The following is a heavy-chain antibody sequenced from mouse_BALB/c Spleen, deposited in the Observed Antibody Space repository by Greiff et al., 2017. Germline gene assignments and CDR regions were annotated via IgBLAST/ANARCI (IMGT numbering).Heavy chain of an antibody. CDR1: GFTFSSFG. CDR2: ISSGSSTI. Sequence: EVQRVESGGGLVQPGGSRKLSCAASGFTFSSFGMHWVRQAPEKGLEWVAYISSGSSTIYYADTVKGRFTISRDNPKNTLFLQMTSLRSEDTAMYYCARSDSAWFAYWGQGTLVTVSA. J-gene: IGHJ3*01. V-gene: IGHV5-17*02. CDR3: ARSDSAWFAY.